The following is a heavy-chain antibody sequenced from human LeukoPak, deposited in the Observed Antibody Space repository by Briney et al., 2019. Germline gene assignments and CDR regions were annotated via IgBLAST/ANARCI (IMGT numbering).Heavy chain of an antibody. CDR3: ARAGGAAIVGSGSV. J-gene: IGHJ4*02. CDR1: GYTFISYG. CDR2: ISAYNGNT. D-gene: IGHD6-19*01. V-gene: IGHV1-18*01. Sequence: EASVKVSCKASGYTFISYGINWVRQAPGQGLEWMGWISAYNGNTNYAQKFQGRVTMTTDTTTSTAYMELRSLRSDDTAVYYCARAGGAAIVGSGSVWGQGTLVTVSS.